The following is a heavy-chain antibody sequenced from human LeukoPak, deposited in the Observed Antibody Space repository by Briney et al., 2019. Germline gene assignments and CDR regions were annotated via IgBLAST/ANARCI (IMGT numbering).Heavy chain of an antibody. CDR1: GFTFSSYA. D-gene: IGHD5-12*01. J-gene: IGHJ4*02. V-gene: IGHV3-30-3*01. CDR3: ARGYSGYDYVGGY. CDR2: ISYDGSNK. Sequence: GRSLRLSCAASGFTFSSYAMHWVRQAPGKGLEWVAVISYDGSNKYYADSVKGRFTISRDNSKNTLYLQMNSLRAEDTAVYYCARGYSGYDYVGGYWGQGTLVTVSS.